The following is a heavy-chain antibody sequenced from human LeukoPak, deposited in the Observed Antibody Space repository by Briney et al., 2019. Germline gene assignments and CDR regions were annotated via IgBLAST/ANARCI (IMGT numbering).Heavy chain of an antibody. Sequence: SQTLSLTCTVSGCSISSCDYYWSWIRQPPGKDLEWIGCIYCSGSPYYNPSLKSRVTISVATSKNQFSLKLSSVTAADTAVYYCARTTYYYDSSGYFTFDYWGQGTLVTVSS. CDR1: GCSISSCDYY. D-gene: IGHD3-22*01. CDR3: ARTTYYYDSSGYFTFDY. CDR2: IYCSGSP. J-gene: IGHJ4*02. V-gene: IGHV4-30-4*08.